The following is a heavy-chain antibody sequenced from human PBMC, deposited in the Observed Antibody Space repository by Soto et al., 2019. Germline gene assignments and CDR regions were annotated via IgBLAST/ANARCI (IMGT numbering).Heavy chain of an antibody. CDR2: INAGNGNT. CDR3: ASVDIVVVPAADYYYYGMDV. CDR1: GYTFTSYA. J-gene: IGHJ6*02. Sequence: ASVKVSCKASGYTFTSYAMHWVRQAPGQRLEWMGWINAGNGNTKYSQKFQGRVTITRDTSASTAYMELSSLRSEDTAVYYCASVDIVVVPAADYYYYGMDVWGQGTTVTVSS. V-gene: IGHV1-3*01. D-gene: IGHD2-2*03.